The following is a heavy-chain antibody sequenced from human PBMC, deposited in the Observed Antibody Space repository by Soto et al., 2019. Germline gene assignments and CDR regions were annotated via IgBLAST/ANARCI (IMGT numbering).Heavy chain of an antibody. V-gene: IGHV4-61*01. CDR3: AKLVAVAGTDDWFDP. J-gene: IGHJ5*02. CDR1: GGSVSSGSYY. Sequence: QVQLQESGPGLVKPSETLSLTCTVSGGSVSSGSYYWTWIRQPSGKGLEWIGYISYTGTTNYNPSLKSRVTISVDTSKNQFSLRLSSVTPADTALYYCAKLVAVAGTDDWFDPWGQGTLVTVSS. D-gene: IGHD6-19*01. CDR2: ISYTGTT.